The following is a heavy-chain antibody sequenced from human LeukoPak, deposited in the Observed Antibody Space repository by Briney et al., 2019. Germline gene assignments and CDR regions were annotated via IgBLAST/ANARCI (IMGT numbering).Heavy chain of an antibody. V-gene: IGHV3-30*04. CDR3: AREARFYFDNSGYHHYYFDY. CDR2: ISYDGSNK. D-gene: IGHD3-22*01. CDR1: GFSFSSYA. Sequence: GRSLRLSCGASGFSFSSYAIHWVRQAPGKGLEWVAVISYDGSNKYYTDSVRGRFTISRDNSKNTLYLQMNSLKPEDTAVYFCAREARFYFDNSGYHHYYFDYWGQGTLVTVSS. J-gene: IGHJ4*02.